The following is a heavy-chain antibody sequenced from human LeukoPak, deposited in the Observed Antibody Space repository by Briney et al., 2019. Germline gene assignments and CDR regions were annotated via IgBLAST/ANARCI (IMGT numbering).Heavy chain of an antibody. CDR3: ANWDRVAAGIDY. Sequence: QTGGSLRLSCAASGFTFSSYAMHWVRQAPGKGLEWVAVISYDGSNKYYADSVKGRFTISRDNSKNTLYLQLNSLRAEDTAVYYCANWDRVAAGIDYWGQGTLVTVSS. CDR2: ISYDGSNK. J-gene: IGHJ4*02. V-gene: IGHV3-30-3*01. D-gene: IGHD6-13*01. CDR1: GFTFSSYA.